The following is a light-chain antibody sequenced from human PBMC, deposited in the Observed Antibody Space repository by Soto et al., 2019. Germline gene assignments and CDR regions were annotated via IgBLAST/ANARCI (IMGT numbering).Light chain of an antibody. CDR3: QQSYSTLALT. V-gene: IGKV1-39*01. CDR2: AAS. CDR1: QTISSW. J-gene: IGKJ4*01. Sequence: DIQMTQSPSTLSGSVGDRVAITCRASQTISSWLAWYQQKPGKAPKLLIFAASSLQSGVPSRFSGSGSGTHFTLTISSLQPEDFATYYCQQSYSTLALTFGGGTKVDIK.